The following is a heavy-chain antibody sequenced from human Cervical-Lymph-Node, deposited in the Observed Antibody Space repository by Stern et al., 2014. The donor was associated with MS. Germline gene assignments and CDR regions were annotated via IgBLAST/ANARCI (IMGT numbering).Heavy chain of an antibody. V-gene: IGHV3-9*01. D-gene: IGHD3-16*02. CDR1: GFTFDDCA. CDR2: ISWNSNNI. J-gene: IGHJ4*02. CDR3: AKDISERHYYFDS. Sequence: EVQLVESGGGSVQPGRSLRLYCAASGFTFDDCAMHWVRQAPGKGLVWVSGISWNSNNIGYADSVRGRFTISRDNAKNSLYLQMNGLRPEDTALYYCAKDISERHYYFDSWGEGTLVTVSS.